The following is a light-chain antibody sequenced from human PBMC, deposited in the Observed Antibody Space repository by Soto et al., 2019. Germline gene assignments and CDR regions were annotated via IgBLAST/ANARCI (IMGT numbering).Light chain of an antibody. J-gene: IGKJ1*01. CDR1: QSVTSNY. CDR3: QQYGDSPQT. V-gene: IGKV3-20*01. CDR2: GAS. Sequence: EIVLTQSPATLSLSPGERATLSCRASQSVTSNYLAWYQQKPGQAPRLLIYGASSRATAIPDRFSGSGSGIDFTLTISRLEPEDLAVYHCQQYGDSPQTFGQGTKVENK.